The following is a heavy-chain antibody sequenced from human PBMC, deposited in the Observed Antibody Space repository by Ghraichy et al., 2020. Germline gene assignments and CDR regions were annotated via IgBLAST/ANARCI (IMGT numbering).Heavy chain of an antibody. CDR2: FSGSGGIT. CDR3: AKEPNYYDSRGYYPRFDY. J-gene: IGHJ4*01. V-gene: IGHV3-23*01. D-gene: IGHD3-22*01. Sequence: GGSLRLSCAASGFTFGNYAMSWVRQAPGKGLEWVSGFSGSGGITYYADSVKGRFTISRDNSKNTLYLQMNSLRPEDTAVYYCAKEPNYYDSRGYYPRFDYWGHGTLVTVSS. CDR1: GFTFGNYA.